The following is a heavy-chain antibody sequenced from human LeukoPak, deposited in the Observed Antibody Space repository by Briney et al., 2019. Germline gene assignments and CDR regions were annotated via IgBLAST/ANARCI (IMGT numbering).Heavy chain of an antibody. D-gene: IGHD3-10*01. CDR3: ARHVARSGRGPADY. Sequence: GESLKISCKTSGYSFSNYWIGWVRQMPGKGLEWMGIIYPDDSDTRYSPSFQGQVTISADKSISTAYLQWSSLKASDTAMYYCARHVARSGRGPADYWGQGTLVTVSS. CDR1: GYSFSNYW. V-gene: IGHV5-51*01. J-gene: IGHJ4*02. CDR2: IYPDDSDT.